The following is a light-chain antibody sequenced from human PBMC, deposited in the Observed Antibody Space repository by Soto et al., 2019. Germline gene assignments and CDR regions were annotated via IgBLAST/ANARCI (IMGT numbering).Light chain of an antibody. V-gene: IGLV2-14*03. CDR2: DVS. Sequence: QSVLTQPAYVSGSPGQSITISCTGTISDVGGYNYVSWYQQHPGKAPKLMIFDVSNRPSGVSNRFSGSKSGYTASLTISGLQAEDEADYYCSSYTSSSTYVFGTGTKVTVL. J-gene: IGLJ1*01. CDR1: ISDVGGYNY. CDR3: SSYTSSSTYV.